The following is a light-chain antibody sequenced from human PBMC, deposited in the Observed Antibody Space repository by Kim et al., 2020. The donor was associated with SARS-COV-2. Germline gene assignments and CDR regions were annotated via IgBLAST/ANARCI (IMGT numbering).Light chain of an antibody. CDR2: QDS. Sequence: SYELTQPPSVSVSPGQTVSITCSGDKLGDKYACWYQQKPGQSPVLVIYQDSKRPSGIPERFSGSNYGNTATLTISGTQAMDEADYYCQAWDSFGGGTQLTVL. CDR1: KLGDKY. CDR3: QAWDS. J-gene: IGLJ2*01. V-gene: IGLV3-1*01.